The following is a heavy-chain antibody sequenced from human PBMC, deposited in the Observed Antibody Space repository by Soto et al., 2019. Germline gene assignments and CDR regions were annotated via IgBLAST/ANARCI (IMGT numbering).Heavy chain of an antibody. J-gene: IGHJ4*02. V-gene: IGHV3-23*01. CDR1: GFTFTKHA. CDR3: ARGYVMLAANIPPLIDH. Sequence: EVQLLDPGGGLVQPVGARRLSCAAPGFTFTKHAMTRVRQAQGKGLEWISTINGGNGGTYYTDSVKGRLTIYSDNFKSTLYVQMDILRSEDTAIDYCARGYVMLAANIPPLIDHWGQGTLVTVSS. CDR2: INGGNGGT. D-gene: IGHD3-16*01.